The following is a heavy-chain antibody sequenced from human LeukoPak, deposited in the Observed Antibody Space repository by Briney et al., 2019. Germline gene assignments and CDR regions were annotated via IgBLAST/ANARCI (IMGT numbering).Heavy chain of an antibody. CDR1: GFTFSSYW. J-gene: IGHJ4*02. Sequence: PGGSLRLSCAASGFTFSSYWMHWVRQAPGKGLVWVSRINSDGSSTSYADSVKGRFTISRDNAKNTLYLQMNSLRAEDTAVYYCARARYSSSSKYYFDCWGQGTLVTVSS. D-gene: IGHD6-6*01. V-gene: IGHV3-74*01. CDR3: ARARYSSSSKYYFDC. CDR2: INSDGSST.